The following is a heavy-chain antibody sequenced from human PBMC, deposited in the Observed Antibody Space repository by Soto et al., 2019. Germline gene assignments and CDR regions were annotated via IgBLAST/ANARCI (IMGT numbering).Heavy chain of an antibody. CDR1: GFTFSNYG. J-gene: IGHJ6*02. V-gene: IGHV3-33*01. CDR3: ARDDIPGRAVAIYGMDI. D-gene: IGHD6-19*01. Sequence: GGSLRLSCAASGFTFSNYGMHWVRQAPGKGLEWVAVIWYDGSNEYYADSVKGRFTISRDNSKNTLYLQMNSLRAEDTAVYYCARDDIPGRAVAIYGMDIWGQGTTVTVSS. CDR2: IWYDGSNE.